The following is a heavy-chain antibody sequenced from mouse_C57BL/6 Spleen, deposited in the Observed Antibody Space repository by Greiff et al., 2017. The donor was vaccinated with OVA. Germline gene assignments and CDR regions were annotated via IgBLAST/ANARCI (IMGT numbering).Heavy chain of an antibody. Sequence: VQLQQPGAELVRPGSSVKLSCKASGYTFTSYWMDWVKQRPGQGLEWIGNIYPSDSETHYNQKFKDKATLTVDKSSSTAYMQLSSLTSEDSAVYYCARRGPLSYAMDYWGQGTSVTVSS. CDR2: IYPSDSET. V-gene: IGHV1-61*01. CDR3: ARRGPLSYAMDY. CDR1: GYTFTSYW. J-gene: IGHJ4*01.